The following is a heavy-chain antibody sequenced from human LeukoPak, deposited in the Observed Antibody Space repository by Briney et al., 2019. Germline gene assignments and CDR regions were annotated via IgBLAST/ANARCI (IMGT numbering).Heavy chain of an antibody. CDR1: GFTFSSYE. Sequence: GGSLRLSCAASGFTFSSYEMNWVRQAPGKGLECVGRIKSKTHGGTTDYAAPVKDRFTISRDDSKNTLYLQMNTLKTEDTAVYYCTISPALGIDYWGQGTLVTVSS. CDR3: TISPALGIDY. V-gene: IGHV3-15*01. J-gene: IGHJ4*02. CDR2: IKSKTHGGTT.